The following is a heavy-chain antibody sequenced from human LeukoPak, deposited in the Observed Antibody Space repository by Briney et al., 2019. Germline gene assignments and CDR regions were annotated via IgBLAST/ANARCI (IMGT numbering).Heavy chain of an antibody. V-gene: IGHV1-18*01. D-gene: IGHD3-22*01. CDR1: GGTFSSYA. CDR2: ISAYNGNT. CDR3: ARVYDSSGYTHADAFDI. Sequence: ASVKVSCKASGGTFSSYAISWVRQAPGQGLEWMGWISAYNGNTNYAQKLQGRVTMTTDTSTSTAYMELRSLRSDDTAVYYCARVYDSSGYTHADAFDIWGQGTMVTVSS. J-gene: IGHJ3*02.